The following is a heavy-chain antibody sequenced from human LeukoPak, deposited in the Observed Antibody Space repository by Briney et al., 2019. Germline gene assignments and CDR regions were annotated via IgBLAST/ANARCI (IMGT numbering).Heavy chain of an antibody. CDR1: GFTFSSYS. Sequence: GGSLRLSCAASGFTFSSYSMNWVRQAPEKGLEWVSSISSSSSYIYYADSVKGRFTISRDNAKNSLYLQMNSLRAEDTAVYYCARNSVGALGYCSSTSCYTNRWLDYRGQGTLVTVSS. CDR3: ARNSVGALGYCSSTSCYTNRWLDY. D-gene: IGHD2-2*02. J-gene: IGHJ4*02. V-gene: IGHV3-21*01. CDR2: ISSSSSYI.